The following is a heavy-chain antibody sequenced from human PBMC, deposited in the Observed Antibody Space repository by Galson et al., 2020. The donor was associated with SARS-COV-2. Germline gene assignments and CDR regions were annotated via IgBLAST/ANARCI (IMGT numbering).Heavy chain of an antibody. J-gene: IGHJ4*02. Sequence: GGSLRPSCAAPGFTFSTSAMSWVRQAPGKGLEWVSSIYAGGATTYHADSVKGRFTISRDNSKNTLYLQMNSLRAEDTALYYCAKDQGNDYGDQLDYWGQGTLVSVSS. CDR1: GFTFSTSA. CDR3: AKDQGNDYGDQLDY. V-gene: IGHV3-23*01. D-gene: IGHD4-17*01. CDR2: IYAGGATT.